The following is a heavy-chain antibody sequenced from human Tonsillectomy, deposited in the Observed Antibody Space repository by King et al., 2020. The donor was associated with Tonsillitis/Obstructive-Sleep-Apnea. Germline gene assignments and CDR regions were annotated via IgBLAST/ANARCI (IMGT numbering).Heavy chain of an antibody. CDR2: INAGNGNT. J-gene: IGHJ6*03. CDR1: GYTFTTYP. CDR3: ARGAADLGPYYMDV. V-gene: IGHV1-3*01. Sequence: QLVQSGAEVKKPGASVKVSCKASGYTFTTYPMHWVRQAPGQRLEWMGWINAGNGNTKYSQKFQGRVTITRDTSASTAYMELSSLRSEDTAVYYCARGAADLGPYYMDVWGKGTPVTVSS. D-gene: IGHD3-3*01.